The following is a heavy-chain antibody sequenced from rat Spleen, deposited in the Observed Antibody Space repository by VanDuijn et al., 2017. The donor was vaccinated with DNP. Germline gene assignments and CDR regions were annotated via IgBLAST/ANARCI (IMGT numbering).Heavy chain of an antibody. D-gene: IGHD4-3*01. CDR3: VREKFGVDY. Sequence: EVKLVESGGGLVQPGRSLKLSCAASGFNFNDYWMDWVRQAPGKGLEWIGEIDKDSSPKKYNPSLKDKFTISRDNAQNTLYLQMSKLGSEDTAIYYGVREKFGVDYWGQGVMVTVSS. CDR2: IDKDSSPK. J-gene: IGHJ2*01. V-gene: IGHV4-2*01. CDR1: GFNFNDYW.